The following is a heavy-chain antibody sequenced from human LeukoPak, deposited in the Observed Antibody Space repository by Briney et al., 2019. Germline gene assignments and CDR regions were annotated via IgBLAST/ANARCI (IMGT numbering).Heavy chain of an antibody. CDR2: INHSGST. V-gene: IGHV4-34*01. CDR1: GGSFSGYY. J-gene: IGHJ6*02. CDR3: AREPGYSYDEYYYYYGMDV. D-gene: IGHD5-18*01. Sequence: SETLSLTCAVYGGSFSGYYWSWIRQPPGKGLEWIGEINHSGSTNYNPSLTSRVTISVDTSKNQFSLKLSSVTAADTAVYYCAREPGYSYDEYYYYYGMDVWGQGTTVTVSS.